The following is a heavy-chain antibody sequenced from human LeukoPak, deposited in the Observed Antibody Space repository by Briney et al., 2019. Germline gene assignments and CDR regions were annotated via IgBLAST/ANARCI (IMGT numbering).Heavy chain of an antibody. CDR2: INSSAIST. V-gene: IGHV1-46*01. CDR1: GYTFSNYN. CDR3: AAFVAVAGKEVDF. Sequence: AAVTVSFKSSGYTFSNYNMNWVRQPPAQGLEWMGFINSSAISTVYAQKFQGRATMTRDTSTTTVYMELSSLRSENTVVYYCAAFVAVAGKEVDFWGQGTLVTVSS. J-gene: IGHJ4*02. D-gene: IGHD6-13*01.